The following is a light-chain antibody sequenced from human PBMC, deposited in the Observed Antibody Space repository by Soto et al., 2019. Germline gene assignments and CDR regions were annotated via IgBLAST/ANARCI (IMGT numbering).Light chain of an antibody. J-gene: IGKJ3*01. CDR3: QKYDSGQFT. CDR1: QGISNY. CDR2: AAS. Sequence: DIQMTQSPSSLSTSVGDRVTITCRASQGISNYLAWYQQKPGKVPKLLIYAASTLQSGVPSRFSGSGSGTEFTLTISSLQPEDVATYYCQKYDSGQFTFGPGTRVDIK. V-gene: IGKV1-27*01.